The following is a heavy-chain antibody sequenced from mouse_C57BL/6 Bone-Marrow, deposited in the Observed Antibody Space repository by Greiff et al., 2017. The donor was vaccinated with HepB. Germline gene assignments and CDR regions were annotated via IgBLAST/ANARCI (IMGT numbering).Heavy chain of an antibody. CDR2: IHPGGGYT. Sequence: VKLQESGAELVRPGTSVKMSCKASGYTFTNYWIGWAKQSPEHGLEWIGDIHPGGGYTNYNEKFKGKATLTADKSSSTAYMQFSSLTSEDSAIYYSARWGTTYYFDYWGQGTTLTVSS. CDR3: ARWGTTYYFDY. V-gene: IGHV1-63*01. J-gene: IGHJ2*01. CDR1: GYTFTNYW. D-gene: IGHD1-1*01.